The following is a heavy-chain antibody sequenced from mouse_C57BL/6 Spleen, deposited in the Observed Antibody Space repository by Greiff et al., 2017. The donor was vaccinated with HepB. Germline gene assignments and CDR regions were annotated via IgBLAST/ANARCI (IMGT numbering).Heavy chain of an antibody. CDR3: ASDYGYDEAY. J-gene: IGHJ3*01. CDR1: GFTFSSYA. D-gene: IGHD2-2*01. Sequence: EVQGVDSGGGLVKPGGSLKLSCAASGFTFSSYAMSWVRQTPEKRLEWVATISDGGSYTYYPDNVKGRFTISRDNAKNNLYLQMSHLKSEDTAMYYCASDYGYDEAYWGQGTLVTVSA. V-gene: IGHV5-4*01. CDR2: ISDGGSYT.